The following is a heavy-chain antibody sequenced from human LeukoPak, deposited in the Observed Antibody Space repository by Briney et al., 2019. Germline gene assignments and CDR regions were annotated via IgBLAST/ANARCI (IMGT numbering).Heavy chain of an antibody. CDR1: GFTFSSYA. J-gene: IGHJ4*02. CDR3: AREDEKLGYYDY. CDR2: ISYDGSNK. V-gene: IGHV3-30-3*01. Sequence: GGSLRLSCAASGFTFSSYAMHWVRQAPGKGLEWAAVISYDGSNKYYADSVKGRFTISRDNSKNTLYLQMNSLRAEDTAVYYCAREDEKLGYYDYWGQGTLVTVSS. D-gene: IGHD7-27*01.